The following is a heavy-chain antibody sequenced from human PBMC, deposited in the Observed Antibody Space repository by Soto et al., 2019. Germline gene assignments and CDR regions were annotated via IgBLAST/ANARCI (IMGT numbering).Heavy chain of an antibody. Sequence: EVQLVESGGGLVQPGGSLRLSCAASGFTFSNYWMYWVRQAPGKGLVWVSRINSDGSVSSYADSVKGRLTISRDNVKNPLYLHMDSLRAEDTAVYYCARGDCVGGPCYSLAGSFYYYMEVWGKGTTVTVFS. CDR3: ARGDCVGGPCYSLAGSFYYYMEV. CDR1: GFTFSNYW. D-gene: IGHD2-15*01. V-gene: IGHV3-74*01. CDR2: INSDGSVS. J-gene: IGHJ6*03.